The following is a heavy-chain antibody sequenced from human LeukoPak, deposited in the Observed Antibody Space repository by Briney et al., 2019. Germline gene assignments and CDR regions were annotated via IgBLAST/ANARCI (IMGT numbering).Heavy chain of an antibody. V-gene: IGHV4-39*01. D-gene: IGHD2-15*01. CDR2: IYYSGST. J-gene: IGHJ5*02. CDR1: GGSISSSSYY. CDR3: ARIRVVAAT. Sequence: SETLSLTCTVSGGSISSSSYYWGWIRQPPGKGLEWIGSIYYSGSTYYNPSLKSRVTISVDTSKNQFSLKLSSVTAADTAVYHCARIRVVAATWGQGTLVTASS.